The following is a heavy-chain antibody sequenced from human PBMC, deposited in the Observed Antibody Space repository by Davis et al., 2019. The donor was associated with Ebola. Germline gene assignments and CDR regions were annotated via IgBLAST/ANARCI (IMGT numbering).Heavy chain of an antibody. V-gene: IGHV3-7*01. J-gene: IGHJ5*02. CDR1: GFIFSRHW. D-gene: IGHD6-13*01. CDR2: IKQDGSEK. CDR3: ARDPFYSSSWYGWFDP. Sequence: GGSLRLSCAASGFIFSRHWMNWVRQAPGKGLEWVANIKQDGSEKYYVDSVKGRFTISRDNAKNSLYLQMNSLRDEDTAVYYCARDPFYSSSWYGWFDPWGQGTLVTVSS.